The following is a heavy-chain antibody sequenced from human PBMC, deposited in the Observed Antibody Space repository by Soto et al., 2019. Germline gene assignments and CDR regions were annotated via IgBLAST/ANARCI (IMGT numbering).Heavy chain of an antibody. D-gene: IGHD2-2*01. CDR2: IYYSGST. CDR3: ARSSTIRPNFDY. V-gene: IGHV4-39*01. Sequence: SETLSLTCTVSGGSISSSTYYWGWIRQPPGKGLEWIGSIYYSGSTYYNPSLKSRVTISVDTSKNQFSLELSSVTAADTAVYYCARSSTIRPNFDYWGQGTLVTVS. CDR1: GGSISSSTYY. J-gene: IGHJ4*02.